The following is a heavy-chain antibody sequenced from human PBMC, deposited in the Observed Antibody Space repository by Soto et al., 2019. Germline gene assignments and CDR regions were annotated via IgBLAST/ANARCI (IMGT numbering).Heavy chain of an antibody. D-gene: IGHD6-19*01. V-gene: IGHV3-30-3*01. J-gene: IGHJ6*02. Sequence: QVQLVESGGGVAHPGRSLGLSCAASGFTFSSYAMHWFRQAPGKGLEWVAVISYDGSNKSYADSVKGRFTISRDNSKNTLYRQMNSLRAEDTAVYYCAREVKEDSSGWYGFDWYYYYGMDVWGQGTTVTVSS. CDR3: AREVKEDSSGWYGFDWYYYYGMDV. CDR1: GFTFSSYA. CDR2: ISYDGSNK.